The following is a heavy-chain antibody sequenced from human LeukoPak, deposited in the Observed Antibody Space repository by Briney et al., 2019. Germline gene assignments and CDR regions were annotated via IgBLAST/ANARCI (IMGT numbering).Heavy chain of an antibody. V-gene: IGHV4-39*07. CDR3: ARDFSSGWYRFDP. D-gene: IGHD6-19*01. CDR1: GGSISSSSYY. J-gene: IGHJ5*02. Sequence: SETLSLTCTVSGGSISSSSYYWGWIRQPPGKGLEWIGSIYYSGSTYYNPSLKSRVTISVDTSKNQFSLKLSSVTAADTAVYYCARDFSSGWYRFDPWGQGTLVTVSS. CDR2: IYYSGST.